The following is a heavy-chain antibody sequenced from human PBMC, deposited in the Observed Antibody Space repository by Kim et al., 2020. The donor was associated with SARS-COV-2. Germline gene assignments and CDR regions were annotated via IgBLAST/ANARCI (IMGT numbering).Heavy chain of an antibody. D-gene: IGHD7-27*01. V-gene: IGHV3-48*02. Sequence: STIYYAQSVQGRFTITRDNAKNSLYLQMNSLGDADTAVYYCASWAGEGDYWGQGTLVTVSS. J-gene: IGHJ4*02. CDR3: ASWAGEGDY. CDR2: STI.